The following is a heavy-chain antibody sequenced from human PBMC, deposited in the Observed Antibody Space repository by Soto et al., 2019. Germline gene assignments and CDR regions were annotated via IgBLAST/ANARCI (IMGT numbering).Heavy chain of an antibody. CDR1: GYTFTSYG. D-gene: IGHD3-9*01. CDR3: ARDRRYDILTGYSLDYYYYGMDV. V-gene: IGHV1-18*01. J-gene: IGHJ6*02. CDR2: ISAYNGNT. Sequence: ASVKVSCKASGYTFTSYGISWVRQAPGQGLEWMGWISAYNGNTNYAQKLQGRVTMTTDTSTSTAYMELRSLRSDDTAVYYCARDRRYDILTGYSLDYYYYGMDVWGQGTTVTVSS.